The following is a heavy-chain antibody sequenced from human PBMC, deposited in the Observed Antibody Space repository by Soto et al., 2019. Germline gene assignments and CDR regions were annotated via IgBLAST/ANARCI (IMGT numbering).Heavy chain of an antibody. Sequence: SLRLSCAASGFTFSSYWMHWVRQGPGKELMWVSRISSDGSSTTYADSVKGRFTTSRDNAKNTLYLQMNSLRAEDTSVYFCTRESSSLNRSLDYWGQGALVTVSS. CDR2: ISSDGSST. CDR1: GFTFSSYW. D-gene: IGHD2-15*01. J-gene: IGHJ4*02. V-gene: IGHV3-74*01. CDR3: TRESSSLNRSLDY.